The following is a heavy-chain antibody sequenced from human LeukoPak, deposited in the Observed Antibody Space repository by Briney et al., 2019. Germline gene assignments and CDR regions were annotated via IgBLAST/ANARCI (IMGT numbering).Heavy chain of an antibody. J-gene: IGHJ4*02. V-gene: IGHV3-11*04. CDR3: ARDTPHYYYSNGYYPVDY. Sequence: GGSLRLSCAASGFTFSDHYMSWIRQTPGKGLEWVSYISSSGSSIYYADSVKGRFTISRDNAKNSLYLQMNSLTVEDTAVYYCARDTPHYYYSNGYYPVDYWGQGTLVTVSS. CDR1: GFTFSDHY. D-gene: IGHD3-22*01. CDR2: ISSSGSSI.